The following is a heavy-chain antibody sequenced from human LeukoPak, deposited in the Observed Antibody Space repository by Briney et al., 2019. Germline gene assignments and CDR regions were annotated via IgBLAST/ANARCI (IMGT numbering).Heavy chain of an antibody. CDR3: TGDCSTGWCLNY. CDR1: GFTVSSNY. Sequence: QSGGSLRLSCAASGFTVSSNYMTWVRQAPGKGLEWVSVIYSSGSTYYADSVRGRFTISRDNSKNTLYLHMNSLRAEDTAVYYCTGDCSTGWCLNYWGQGTLVTVSS. J-gene: IGHJ4*02. D-gene: IGHD6-19*01. V-gene: IGHV3-53*01. CDR2: IYSSGST.